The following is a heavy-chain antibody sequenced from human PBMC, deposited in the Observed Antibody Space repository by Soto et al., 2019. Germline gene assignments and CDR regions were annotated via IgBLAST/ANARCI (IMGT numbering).Heavy chain of an antibody. CDR1: GFTFSSYS. J-gene: IGHJ6*03. CDR3: ARQTSRLHPRYMDV. Sequence: GGSLRLSCAASGFTFSSYSMNWVRQAPGKGLEWVSSISSSSSYIYYADSVKGRFTISRDNAKNSLYLQMNSLRAEDTAVYYCARQTSRLHPRYMDVWGKGTTVTVSS. CDR2: ISSSSSYI. V-gene: IGHV3-21*01. D-gene: IGHD4-4*01.